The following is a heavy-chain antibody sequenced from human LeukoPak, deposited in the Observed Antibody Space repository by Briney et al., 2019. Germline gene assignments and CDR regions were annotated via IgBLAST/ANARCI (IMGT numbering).Heavy chain of an antibody. CDR2: IYSGGST. V-gene: IGHV3-53*04. CDR3: ARIGSTSWGAEFDY. Sequence: GGSLRLSCAASGFTVSSNYMSWVRQAPGKGLEWVSVIYSGGSTYYADSVKGRFTISGHNSKNTLYLQMNSLRAEDTAVYYCARIGSTSWGAEFDYWGQGTLVTVSS. CDR1: GFTVSSNY. J-gene: IGHJ4*02. D-gene: IGHD2-2*01.